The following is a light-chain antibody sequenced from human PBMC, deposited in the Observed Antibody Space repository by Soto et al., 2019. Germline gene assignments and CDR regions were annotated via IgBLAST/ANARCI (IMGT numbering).Light chain of an antibody. Sequence: QSVLTQPASVSGFPGQSITISCTGTSSDVGGYNYVSWYQQHPGKAPKVIIYEVSNRPSGVSNRFSGSKSGNTASLTISGLQAEDEADYYCSSYTRSDNYAFGTGTKVTVL. CDR1: SSDVGGYNY. J-gene: IGLJ1*01. V-gene: IGLV2-14*01. CDR2: EVS. CDR3: SSYTRSDNYA.